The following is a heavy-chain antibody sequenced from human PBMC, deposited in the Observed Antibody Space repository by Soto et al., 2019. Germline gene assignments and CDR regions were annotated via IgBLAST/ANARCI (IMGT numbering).Heavy chain of an antibody. CDR2: ISWNSGTI. Sequence: EVQLVESGGGLVQPGRSLRLSCAASGFTFSDYAMHWVRQAPGKGLEWVSGISWNSGTIDYTDSVKGRFTISRDNAKNSLYLQMNSLRAEDTALYYCAKAPVAVAGPANWFDPWGQGTLVTVSS. V-gene: IGHV3-9*01. D-gene: IGHD6-19*01. CDR3: AKAPVAVAGPANWFDP. CDR1: GFTFSDYA. J-gene: IGHJ5*02.